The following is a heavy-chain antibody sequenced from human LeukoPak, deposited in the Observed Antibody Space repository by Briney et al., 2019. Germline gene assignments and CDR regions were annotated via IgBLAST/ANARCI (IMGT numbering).Heavy chain of an antibody. V-gene: IGHV3-48*03. J-gene: IGHJ4*01. D-gene: IGHD5-18*01. Sequence: GGSLRLSCAASGFTFSSHEMNWVRQAPGKGLEWVSYISNSGSTIYYADSVRGRFTISRDNAKNSLYLQMNSLRAEDTAVYYCARRGIQLWPHDDYWGHGNLVTVPS. CDR3: ARRGIQLWPHDDY. CDR2: ISNSGSTI. CDR1: GFTFSSHE.